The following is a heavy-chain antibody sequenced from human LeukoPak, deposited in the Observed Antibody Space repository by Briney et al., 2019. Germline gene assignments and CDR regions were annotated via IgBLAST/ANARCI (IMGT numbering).Heavy chain of an antibody. CDR2: ISSSSTYT. CDR3: AKSYYYDSSGLDY. Sequence: GGSLRLSCAASGFTFSSYSMNWVRQAPGKGLEWVSSISSSSTYTYYADSVKGRFTISRDNAKNSLYLQMNSLRAEDTAVYYCAKSYYYDSSGLDYWGQGTLVTVSS. D-gene: IGHD3-22*01. V-gene: IGHV3-21*01. CDR1: GFTFSSYS. J-gene: IGHJ4*02.